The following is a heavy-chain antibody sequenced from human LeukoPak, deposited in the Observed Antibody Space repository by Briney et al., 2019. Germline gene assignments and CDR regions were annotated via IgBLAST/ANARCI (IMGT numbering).Heavy chain of an antibody. D-gene: IGHD6-19*01. Sequence: GGSLRLSCTTSGFIFSSYWMSWVRQAPGKGLEWVANIRPDGSEKQYVDSMKGRFTISRDNSKNTLYLQMNSLRAEDTAVYYCAKDLRAKQWLASSFDYWGQGTLVTVSS. V-gene: IGHV3-7*01. CDR3: AKDLRAKQWLASSFDY. CDR1: GFIFSSYW. J-gene: IGHJ4*02. CDR2: IRPDGSEK.